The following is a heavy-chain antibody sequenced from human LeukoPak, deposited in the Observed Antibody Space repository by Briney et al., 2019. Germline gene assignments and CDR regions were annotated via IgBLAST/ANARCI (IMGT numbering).Heavy chain of an antibody. J-gene: IGHJ6*02. D-gene: IGHD2-2*02. Sequence: SETLSLTCTVSGGSISNYYWSWVRQPPGKGREWFGYIYYSGSTKYNSSLKSRVTISEDTSKNQFSLKLSSVTAADTAVYYCARGGAIRGNYYYGMDVWGQGTTVTVSS. CDR2: IYYSGST. V-gene: IGHV4-59*01. CDR1: GGSISNYY. CDR3: ARGGAIRGNYYYGMDV.